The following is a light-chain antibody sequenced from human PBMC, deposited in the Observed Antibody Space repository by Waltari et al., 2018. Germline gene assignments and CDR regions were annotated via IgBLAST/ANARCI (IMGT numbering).Light chain of an antibody. V-gene: IGLV2-14*03. CDR1: NSDVGGYNY. Sequence: QSTLTQPASVSGSPGQSITIPCTGTNSDVGGYNYVSWYQQRPGKAPKLMIYDVNKWPSGVSNRFSGSKSGNTASLTISGLQAEDEADYYCSSYTNRDTHVIFGGGTKLTVL. J-gene: IGLJ2*01. CDR3: SSYTNRDTHVI. CDR2: DVN.